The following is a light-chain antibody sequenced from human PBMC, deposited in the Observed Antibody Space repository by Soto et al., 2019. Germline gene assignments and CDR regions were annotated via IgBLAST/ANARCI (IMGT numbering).Light chain of an antibody. CDR3: QQRSNWPWT. V-gene: IGKV3-11*01. Sequence: EILLTQSPDTLSSSPGERATLSCRASQSVTTYLAWYQQKPGQAPRLLIYDVSNRATGIPASFSGSGSGTDFTLTISSLEPEDVAIYYCQQRSNWPWTFGQGTKV. J-gene: IGKJ1*01. CDR2: DVS. CDR1: QSVTTY.